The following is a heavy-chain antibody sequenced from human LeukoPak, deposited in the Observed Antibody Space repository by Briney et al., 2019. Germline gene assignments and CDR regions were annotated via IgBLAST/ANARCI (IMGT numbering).Heavy chain of an antibody. CDR3: ATSGSTVVISY. D-gene: IGHD4-23*01. Sequence: GGSLRLSCAASGFTFSSYAMSWVRQAPGKGLEWVSVISGSGGKTYYADSVKGRFTISRDNSKNTLHLQMNSLRAEDTAVYYCATSGSTVVISYWGQGTLVTVSS. CDR2: ISGSGGKT. J-gene: IGHJ4*02. CDR1: GFTFSSYA. V-gene: IGHV3-23*01.